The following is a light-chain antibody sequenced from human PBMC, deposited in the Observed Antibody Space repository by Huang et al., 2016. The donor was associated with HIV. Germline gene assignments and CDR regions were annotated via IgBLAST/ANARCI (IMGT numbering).Light chain of an antibody. CDR1: QSVNSK. Sequence: EIVLTQSPATLSLSPGERATLPCRASQSVNSKLAWYQQKPGQAPRLLIYGAATRATGGPGRCSGSGSGTEFTLTISSLQSEDFAVYYCQQYSKWPPNTFGQGTKLESK. V-gene: IGKV3-15*01. CDR3: QQYSKWPPNT. CDR2: GAA. J-gene: IGKJ2*01.